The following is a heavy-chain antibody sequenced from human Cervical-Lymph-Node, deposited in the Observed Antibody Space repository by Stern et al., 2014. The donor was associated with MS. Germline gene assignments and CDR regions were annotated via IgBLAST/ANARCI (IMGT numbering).Heavy chain of an antibody. D-gene: IGHD2-8*02. CDR3: ASEKCTSASCFLS. Sequence: QVHLVESGGGLVKPGGSLRLSCAASGFTFGADFMTWIRQAPGKGLEWVSYISSSGSTVHYADSGQGRFTISRDNANNSLYLQMNSLRAEDTAVYYCASEKCTSASCFLSWGQGALVTVSS. CDR2: ISSSGSTV. CDR1: GFTFGADF. V-gene: IGHV3-11*01. J-gene: IGHJ4*02.